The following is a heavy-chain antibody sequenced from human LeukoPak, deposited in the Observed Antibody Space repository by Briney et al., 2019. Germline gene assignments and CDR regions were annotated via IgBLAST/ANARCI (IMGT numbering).Heavy chain of an antibody. CDR1: GFTFSSYG. V-gene: IGHV3-30*03. CDR3: TY. Sequence: GGSLRLSCAASGFTFSSYGMHWVRQAPGKGLEWVAVISYDGSNKYYADSAKGRFTISRDNSKNTLYLQMNSLRAEDTAVSGYTYWGQGTLVTVSS. CDR2: ISYDGSNK. D-gene: IGHD2-2*02. J-gene: IGHJ4*02.